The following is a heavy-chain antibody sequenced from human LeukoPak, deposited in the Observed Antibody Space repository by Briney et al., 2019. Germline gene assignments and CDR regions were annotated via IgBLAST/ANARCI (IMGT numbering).Heavy chain of an antibody. CDR3: VRDLGGRSGH. J-gene: IGHJ4*02. CDR1: GFIVSSDY. Sequence: GGSLRLSCAASGFIVSSDYMSWVRQAPGKGLEWVSVVYSGGNTYYADSVKGRFTISRDNSKNTLYLQMNSLRAEDTAVYYCVRDLGGRSGHWGQGTLVTVSS. CDR2: VYSGGNT. D-gene: IGHD1-26*01. V-gene: IGHV3-53*01.